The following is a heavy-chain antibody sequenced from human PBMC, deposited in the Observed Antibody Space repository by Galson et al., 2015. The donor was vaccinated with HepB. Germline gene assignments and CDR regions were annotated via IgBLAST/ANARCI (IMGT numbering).Heavy chain of an antibody. CDR3: VRDVSYGAFDS. J-gene: IGHJ5*01. D-gene: IGHD4/OR15-4a*01. Sequence: CLRLSCAASGFTFSNHGMNWVRHAPGQGVEWVSGGTGNGGSTYYADSVKGLFTISRDNARNSLYLQMNSLRVEDTAFYYCVRDVSYGAFDSWGQGTLVTVSS. CDR2: GTGNGGST. V-gene: IGHV3-20*04. CDR1: GFTFSNHG.